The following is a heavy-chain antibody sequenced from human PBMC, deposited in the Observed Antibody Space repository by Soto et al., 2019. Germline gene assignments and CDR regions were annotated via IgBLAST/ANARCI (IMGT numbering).Heavy chain of an antibody. V-gene: IGHV2-5*02. J-gene: IGHJ5*02. CDR2: IYWDDDK. D-gene: IGHD3-16*01. CDR1: GFSLTTRGLG. CDR3: EHIPNYYQYDWFDP. Sequence: QITLKESGPTLVKPTQTLTLTCTFSGFSLTTRGLGVGWIRQPPGNALECLALIYWDDDKRYSPSLQSRLSITKDTYKNQVVLTMTNVYPVDTATYYCEHIPNYYQYDWFDPWGQGTLVSVSS.